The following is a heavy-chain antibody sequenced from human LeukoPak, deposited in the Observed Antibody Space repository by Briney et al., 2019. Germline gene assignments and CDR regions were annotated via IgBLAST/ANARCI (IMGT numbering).Heavy chain of an antibody. D-gene: IGHD6-19*01. J-gene: IGHJ4*02. V-gene: IGHV1-3*01. CDR2: INAGTGNT. CDR3: TRDSDTTGWSWVH. CDR1: GYSFTTGLYT. Sequence: ASVKVSCKTSGYSFTTGLYTIHWMRQVPGHRPEWMGYINAGTGNTKYSQKFQGRVTITADTSATTVYMELSSLTSEDTAVYYCTRDSDTTGWSWVHWGQGTQVTVSS.